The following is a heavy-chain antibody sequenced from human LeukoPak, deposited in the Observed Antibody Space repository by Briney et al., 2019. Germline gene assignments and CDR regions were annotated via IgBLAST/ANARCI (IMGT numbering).Heavy chain of an antibody. D-gene: IGHD4-17*01. CDR1: GFTVSSNY. CDR2: IYSGGST. Sequence: GGSLRLSCAASGFTVSSNYMSWVRQAPGKGLEWVSVIYSGGSTYYADSAKGRFTISRDNSKNTLYLQMNSLRAEDTAVYYCAREKDTVFDYWGQGTLVTVSS. CDR3: AREKDTVFDY. V-gene: IGHV3-66*02. J-gene: IGHJ4*02.